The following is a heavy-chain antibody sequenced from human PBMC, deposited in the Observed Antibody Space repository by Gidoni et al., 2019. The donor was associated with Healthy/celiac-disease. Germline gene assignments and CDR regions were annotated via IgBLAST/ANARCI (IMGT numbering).Heavy chain of an antibody. CDR3: ANRRLVLGAFDI. CDR2: ISGSGGST. V-gene: IGHV3-23*01. CDR1: GFTFSSYA. D-gene: IGHD6-19*01. Sequence: EVQLLESGGGLVQPGGSLRLSCAASGFTFSSYAMSWVRQAPGKGLEWVSAISGSGGSTYYADSVKGRFTISRDNSKNTLYLQMNSLRAEDTAVYYCANRRLVLGAFDIWGQGTMVTVSS. J-gene: IGHJ3*02.